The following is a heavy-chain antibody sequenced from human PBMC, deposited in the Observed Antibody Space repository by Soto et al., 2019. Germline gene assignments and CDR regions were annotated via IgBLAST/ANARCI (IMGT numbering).Heavy chain of an antibody. V-gene: IGHV3-7*01. CDR2: IKQDGSEK. CDR1: GFTFSSYW. Sequence: GGSLRLCCAASGFTFSSYWMGWVRQAPGKGLEWVANIKQDGSEKYYVDSVKGRFTISRDNAKNSLYLQMNSLRAEDTAVYYCARDKVVGYYYYYYMDVWGKGTTVTVSS. J-gene: IGHJ6*03. D-gene: IGHD2-15*01. CDR3: ARDKVVGYYYYYYMDV.